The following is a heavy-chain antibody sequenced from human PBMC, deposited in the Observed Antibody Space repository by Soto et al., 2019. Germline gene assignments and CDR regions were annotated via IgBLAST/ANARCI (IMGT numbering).Heavy chain of an antibody. D-gene: IGHD3-3*01. J-gene: IGHJ5*02. CDR2: IYWDGDK. Sequence: QINLIESGPTLVKPTQTLTLTCTISGFSLSTSGAAVGWVRQPPGRALEWLALIYWDGDKRYNASLGNRLTITKDTSMNQVVLTLTNVDPADTATYYCAHRATMTIFGLIIDNGIWFDPWGQGPRVIVSS. CDR3: AHRATMTIFGLIIDNGIWFDP. CDR1: GFSLSTSGAA. V-gene: IGHV2-5*02.